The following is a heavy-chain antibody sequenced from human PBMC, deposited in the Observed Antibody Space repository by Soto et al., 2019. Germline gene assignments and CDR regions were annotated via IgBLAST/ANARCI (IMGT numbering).Heavy chain of an antibody. D-gene: IGHD3-22*01. CDR1: GNSVDTNYCY. J-gene: IGHJ2*01. CDR3: ARMSYFYDKWYFDL. V-gene: IGHV4-30-4*01. Sequence: SAALPHTCPLSGNSVDTNYCYWVWIHQTPGKGLEWIGYVYYSGTTDYIPSLKSRLSMSIDKSQNQFTLKLNSVTAADTATYCCARMSYFYDKWYFDLWGRGTLVTVSS. CDR2: VYYSGTT.